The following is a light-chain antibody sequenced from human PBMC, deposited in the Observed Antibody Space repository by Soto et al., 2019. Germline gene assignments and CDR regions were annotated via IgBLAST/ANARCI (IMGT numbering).Light chain of an antibody. Sequence: DIQMTQSPSTLPASVGDRVTISCRASQSISSWLAWYQQKPGKAPKLLIYKASSLESGVPSRFSGSGSGTEFTLTISSLQSEDFAEYHCQQYNNWPQTFGQGTKVDIK. CDR3: QQYNNWPQT. CDR2: KAS. J-gene: IGKJ1*01. CDR1: QSISSW. V-gene: IGKV1-5*03.